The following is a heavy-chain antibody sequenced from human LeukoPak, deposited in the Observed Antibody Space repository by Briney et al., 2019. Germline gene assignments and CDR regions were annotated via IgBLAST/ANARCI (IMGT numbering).Heavy chain of an antibody. J-gene: IGHJ4*02. Sequence: ASVKVSCKASDYTFTKYGISWVRQASGQGLEWMGWISAYNGDTHYAQQFQGRVTMTTDTSTATAYMELRSLRSDDTAVYYCARDPTNTSGRYVYFDYWGQGTLVTVSS. CDR2: ISAYNGDT. V-gene: IGHV1-18*01. CDR3: ARDPTNTSGRYVYFDY. CDR1: DYTFTKYG. D-gene: IGHD6-19*01.